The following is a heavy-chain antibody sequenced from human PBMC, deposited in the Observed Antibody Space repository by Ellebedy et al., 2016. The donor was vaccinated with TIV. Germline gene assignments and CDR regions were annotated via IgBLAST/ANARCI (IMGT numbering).Heavy chain of an antibody. D-gene: IGHD2-15*01. Sequence: GGSLRLSCAASGFSFSSYWMTRVRQAPGKGLEWVSAISGSGGSTYYADSVKGRFTISRDNSKNTLYLQMNSLRAEDTAVYYCAQSQRSGGTSYDYWGQGTLVTVSS. CDR2: ISGSGGST. CDR1: GFSFSSYW. J-gene: IGHJ4*02. CDR3: AQSQRSGGTSYDY. V-gene: IGHV3-23*01.